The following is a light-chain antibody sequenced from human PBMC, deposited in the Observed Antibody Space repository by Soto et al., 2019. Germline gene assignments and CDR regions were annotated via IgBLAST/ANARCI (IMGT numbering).Light chain of an antibody. Sequence: DIVMTPSPLSLPVTPGDPASISCRSSQSLLHSNGYNYLDWYLQKPGQSPQLLIYLGSNRASGVPDRFSGSGSGTDFTLKTSRVEAADVGVYYCMQALQTPLTFGGGTKVEIK. CDR1: QSLLHSNGYNY. CDR3: MQALQTPLT. J-gene: IGKJ4*01. CDR2: LGS. V-gene: IGKV2-28*01.